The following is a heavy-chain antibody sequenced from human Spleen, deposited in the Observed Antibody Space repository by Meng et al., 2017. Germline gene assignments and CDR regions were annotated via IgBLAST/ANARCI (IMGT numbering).Heavy chain of an antibody. J-gene: IGHJ4*02. V-gene: IGHV1-18*01. CDR3: ASGTPGRSYCDY. D-gene: IGHD2-15*01. CDR1: GYTFGSYG. CDR2: LGAHDYDT. Sequence: QVHLLQSGPEVKKPGASVRVSCKASGYTFGSYGICWVRQAPGQGLEWMGWLGAHDYDTSHAPKFQGRVTVTADRPTATAYMELRSLRSDDTAVYYCASGTPGRSYCDYWGQGTLVTVSS.